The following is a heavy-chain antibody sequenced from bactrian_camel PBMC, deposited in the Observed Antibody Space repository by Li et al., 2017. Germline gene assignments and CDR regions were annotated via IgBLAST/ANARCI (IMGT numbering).Heavy chain of an antibody. J-gene: IGHJ6*01. V-gene: IGHV3S53*01. Sequence: HVQLVVSGGDSVQRGGSLRLSCAASGSTRSRLCMAWFRQAPRKEREGVATIASVRSTTYADSVKGRFTISRDNAKNTLYLQMNSLKPEDTAMYYCAAVRMATWWDGRVCPPSSNLFAYWGQGTQVTVS. CDR2: IASVRST. CDR1: GSTRSRLC. CDR3: AAVRMATWWDGRVCPPSSNLFAY. D-gene: IGHD4*01.